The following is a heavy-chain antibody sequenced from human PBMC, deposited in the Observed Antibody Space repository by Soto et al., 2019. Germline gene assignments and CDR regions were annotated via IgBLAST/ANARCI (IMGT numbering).Heavy chain of an antibody. Sequence: QVQVVQSGAEVKKPGASVKVSCKASGYTFTSYAMHWVRQAPGQRLEWMGWINPGNGNTKNSQKFQGRVTITRDTFASTAYMELSSLRSEDTALYYCARGASSVTTFYFDLWGRCTLVTVSS. CDR1: GYTFTSYA. CDR2: INPGNGNT. J-gene: IGHJ2*01. CDR3: ARGASSVTTFYFDL. V-gene: IGHV1-3*01. D-gene: IGHD2-15*01.